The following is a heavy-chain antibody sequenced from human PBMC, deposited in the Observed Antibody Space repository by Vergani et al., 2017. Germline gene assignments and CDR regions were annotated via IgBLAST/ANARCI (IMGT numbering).Heavy chain of an antibody. CDR1: GFTFDDYA. D-gene: IGHD1-20*01. CDR2: IRWISGSI. Sequence: DVQLVESGGGLVQPGRSLRLSCAASGFTFDDYAMHWVRQAPGQGLQWVSCIRWISGSIGYADSVKGRFTISRDNAKNSLYLQLNSLRAEDTALYYCEKDLRPDGITGSGNAFDIWGQGTMVTVSS. CDR3: EKDLRPDGITGSGNAFDI. V-gene: IGHV3-9*01. J-gene: IGHJ3*02.